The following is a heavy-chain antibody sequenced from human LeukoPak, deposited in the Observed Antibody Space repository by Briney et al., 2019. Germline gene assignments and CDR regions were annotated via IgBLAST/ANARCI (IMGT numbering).Heavy chain of an antibody. CDR1: GYSFTSYW. V-gene: IGHV5-51*01. Sequence: GESLKISCKGSGYSFTSYWIGWVRQMPGKGLEWMGIIYPGDSDTRYSPPFQGQVTISADKSISTAYLQWSSLKASDTAMYYCARRLWGPGSDWGSREYYFDYWGQGTLVTVSS. J-gene: IGHJ4*02. CDR2: IYPGDSDT. CDR3: ARRLWGPGSDWGSREYYFDY. D-gene: IGHD7-27*01.